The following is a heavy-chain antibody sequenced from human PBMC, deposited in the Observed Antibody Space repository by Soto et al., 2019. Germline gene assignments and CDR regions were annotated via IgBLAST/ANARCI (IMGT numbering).Heavy chain of an antibody. CDR2: IYVSGAV. Sequence: SETLSLTCSVSGAALNSGNYYWSWIRQVPGKGLEWIGHIYVSGAVDYNPSLRDRITISQDTSERQFSLNLRLVTAADTAVYYCARLRIATNNYKWFDPWGQGTLVTVSS. D-gene: IGHD2-21*01. CDR1: GAALNSGNYY. CDR3: ARLRIATNNYKWFDP. V-gene: IGHV4-31*03. J-gene: IGHJ5*02.